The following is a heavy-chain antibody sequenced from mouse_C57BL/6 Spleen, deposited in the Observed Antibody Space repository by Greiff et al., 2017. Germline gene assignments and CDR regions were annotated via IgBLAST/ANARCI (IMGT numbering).Heavy chain of an antibody. CDR3: TPTTVVDWYFDV. V-gene: IGHV14-4*01. CDR1: GFNIKDDY. Sequence: EVQLQQSGAELVRPGASVKLSCTASGFNIKDDYMHWVKQRPEQGLEWIGWIDPENGDTEYASKFQGKATITADTSSNTAYLQLSSLTSEDTAVYYCTPTTVVDWYFDVWGTGTTVTVSS. CDR2: IDPENGDT. D-gene: IGHD1-1*01. J-gene: IGHJ1*03.